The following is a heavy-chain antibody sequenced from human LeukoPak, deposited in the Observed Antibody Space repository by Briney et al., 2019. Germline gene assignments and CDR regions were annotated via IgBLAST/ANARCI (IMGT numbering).Heavy chain of an antibody. D-gene: IGHD5-12*01. V-gene: IGHV4-30-4*01. CDR1: GGSISSGDYY. CDR2: IYYSGST. J-gene: IGHJ4*02. CDR3: ARVESGRTINFDY. Sequence: SQTLSLTCTVSGGSISSGDYYWSWIRQPPGKGLEWIGYIYYSGSTYYNPSLKSRVTISVDTSKNQFSLKLSSVTAADTAVYYCARVESGRTINFDYWGQETLVTVSS.